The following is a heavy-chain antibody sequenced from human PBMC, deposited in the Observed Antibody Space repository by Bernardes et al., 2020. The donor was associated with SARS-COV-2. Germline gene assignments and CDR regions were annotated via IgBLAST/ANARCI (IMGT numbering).Heavy chain of an antibody. J-gene: IGHJ4*02. CDR1: VFTFCSYL. Sequence: SLKVFCASSVFTFCSYLMPLVRQSPAKGLVLFSLINSYGSSTSYADSVKGRFTISRDNAKNTLYLQMNSLRAEDTAVDYCASIDYWGQGTLVTVSS. CDR3: ASIDY. CDR2: INSYGSST. V-gene: IGHV3-74*01.